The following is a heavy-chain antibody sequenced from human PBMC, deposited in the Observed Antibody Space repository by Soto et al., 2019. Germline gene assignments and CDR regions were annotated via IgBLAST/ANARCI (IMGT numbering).Heavy chain of an antibody. CDR3: AHSMITFGGVIVPLGY. J-gene: IGHJ4*02. Sequence: SGPTLVNPTQTLTLTCTFSGFSLSTSGVGVGWIRQPPGKALEWLALIYWDDDKRYSPSLKSRLTITKDTSKNQVVLTLTNMDPVDTATYYCAHSMITFGGVIVPLGYWGQGTLVTVSS. CDR2: IYWDDDK. V-gene: IGHV2-5*02. CDR1: GFSLSTSGVG. D-gene: IGHD3-16*02.